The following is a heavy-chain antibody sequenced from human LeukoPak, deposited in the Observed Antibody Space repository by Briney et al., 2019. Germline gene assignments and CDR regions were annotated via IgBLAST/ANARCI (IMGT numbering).Heavy chain of an antibody. Sequence: GGSLRLSCAASGFTFSSYAMSWVRQAPGNGLEWVSAISGSGGSTYYADSVKGRFTISRDNSKNTLYLQMNSLGAEDTAVYYCAKEAPLKYCSSTSCYSRNYNWFDPWGQGTLVTVSS. CDR3: AKEAPLKYCSSTSCYSRNYNWFDP. J-gene: IGHJ5*02. V-gene: IGHV3-23*01. CDR2: ISGSGGST. D-gene: IGHD2-2*01. CDR1: GFTFSSYA.